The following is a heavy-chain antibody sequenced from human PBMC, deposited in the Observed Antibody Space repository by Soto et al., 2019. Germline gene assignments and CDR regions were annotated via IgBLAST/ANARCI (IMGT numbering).Heavy chain of an antibody. Sequence: SGPTLVNPTHTLTLTCTFSGFSLTSGVVCVGLILQPPGEALEWLALIYWNDEQYYNPSLRNRLTITRDTSKNQVVLTMTNMDPVDTATYYCAHRLPGPSGYDVWGQGTTVTVSS. J-gene: IGHJ6*02. CDR1: GFSLTSGVVC. CDR3: AHRLPGPSGYDV. V-gene: IGHV2-5*01. CDR2: IYWNDEQ. D-gene: IGHD6-13*01.